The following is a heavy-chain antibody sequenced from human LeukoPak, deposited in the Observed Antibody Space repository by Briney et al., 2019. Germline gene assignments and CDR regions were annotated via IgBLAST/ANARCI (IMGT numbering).Heavy chain of an antibody. CDR1: GGTFSSYA. Sequence: SVKVSCKASGGTFSSYAISWVRQAPGQGLEWMGRIIPILGIANYAQKFQGRVTMTRDTSTSTVYMELSSLRSEDTAVYYCARGPQQLAPPFDYWGQGTLVTVSS. J-gene: IGHJ4*02. D-gene: IGHD6-13*01. CDR3: ARGPQQLAPPFDY. V-gene: IGHV1-69*04. CDR2: IIPILGIA.